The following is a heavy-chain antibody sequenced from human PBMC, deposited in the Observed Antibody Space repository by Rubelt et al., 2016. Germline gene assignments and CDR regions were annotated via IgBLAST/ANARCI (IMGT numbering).Heavy chain of an antibody. CDR1: GYTLTELS. CDR2: FDPEDGET. J-gene: IGHJ4*02. D-gene: IGHD6-19*01. Sequence: QVQLVQSGAEVKKPGASVKVSCKVSGYTLTELSMHWVRQAPGKGLEWMGGFDPEDGETIYAQKFQGRVTRTEDTSTDTAYMGLSSLRSEDTAVYYCATDISSGWYYFDYWGQGTLVTVSS. CDR3: ATDISSGWYYFDY. V-gene: IGHV1-24*01.